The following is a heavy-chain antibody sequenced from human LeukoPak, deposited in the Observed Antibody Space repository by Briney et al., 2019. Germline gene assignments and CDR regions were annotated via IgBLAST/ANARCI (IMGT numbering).Heavy chain of an antibody. CDR2: ISTRGGGI. CDR1: GFMFSNHA. Sequence: GGSLRLSCAGSGFMFSNHAMSWVRQAPGKGLEWVSGISTRGGGIYYADSVKGRFTISGDNSKNTLYLQMKSLRAEDTAVYYCVKDGFDYYDSSGYYYFDYWGQGTLVTVSS. D-gene: IGHD3-22*01. J-gene: IGHJ4*02. CDR3: VKDGFDYYDSSGYYYFDY. V-gene: IGHV3-23*01.